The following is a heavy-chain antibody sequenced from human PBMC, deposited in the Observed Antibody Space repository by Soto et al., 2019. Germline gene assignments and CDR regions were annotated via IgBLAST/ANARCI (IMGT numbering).Heavy chain of an antibody. J-gene: IGHJ6*02. CDR2: IIPIFGTA. Sequence: SVKVYWKASGGTFSSYAISWVRQAPGQGLEWMGGIIPIFGTANYAQKFQGRVTITADESTSTAYMELSSLRSEDTAVYYCARARIPYYDYVWGSYRPFYYYYGMDVWGQGTTVTVSS. CDR3: ARARIPYYDYVWGSYRPFYYYYGMDV. CDR1: GGTFSSYA. D-gene: IGHD3-16*02. V-gene: IGHV1-69*13.